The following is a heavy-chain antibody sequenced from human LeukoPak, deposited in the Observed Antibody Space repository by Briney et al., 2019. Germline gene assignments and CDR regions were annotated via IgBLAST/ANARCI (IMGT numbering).Heavy chain of an antibody. CDR2: ISAYNGNT. J-gene: IGHJ1*01. CDR1: GYTFTSYG. D-gene: IGHD2-2*01. Sequence: GASVKVSCKASGYTFTSYGISWVRQAPGQGLEWMGWISAYNGNTNYAQKLQGRVTMTTDTSTSTAYMELRSLRSDDTAVYYCAREGVDCSSTSCYGRHFQHWGQGTLVTVSA. V-gene: IGHV1-18*01. CDR3: AREGVDCSSTSCYGRHFQH.